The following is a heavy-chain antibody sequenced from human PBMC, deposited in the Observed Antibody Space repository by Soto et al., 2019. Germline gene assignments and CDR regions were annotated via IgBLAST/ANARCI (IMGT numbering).Heavy chain of an antibody. CDR2: TYYRSKWYN. V-gene: IGHV6-1*01. CDR3: AREGSNWFDP. D-gene: IGHD1-26*01. J-gene: IGHJ5*02. Sequence: SQTLSLTCAISGDSVSSNIAAWNWIRQSPSRGLEWLGRTYYRSKWYNTYAGSVESRITINPDTSKNQFFLHLNSVTPEDTAVYYCAREGSNWFDPWGQGTLVTVSS. CDR1: GDSVSSNIAA.